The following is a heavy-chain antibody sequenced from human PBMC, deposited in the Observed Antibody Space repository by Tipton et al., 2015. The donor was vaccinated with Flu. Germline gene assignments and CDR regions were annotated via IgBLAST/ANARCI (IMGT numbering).Heavy chain of an antibody. J-gene: IGHJ4*02. CDR3: ARQTTRDYYGSGSENCFDY. Sequence: TLSLTCSVSGESMGINYYWGWIRQPPGEGLEWIGNIHRSGSTYYNPSLRSRVTMSVDSSRNQFSLRLSSVTAADTAVYYCARQTTRDYYGSGSENCFDYWGQGTLVTVSS. V-gene: IGHV4-38-2*01. CDR2: IHRSGST. D-gene: IGHD3-10*01. CDR1: GESMGINYY.